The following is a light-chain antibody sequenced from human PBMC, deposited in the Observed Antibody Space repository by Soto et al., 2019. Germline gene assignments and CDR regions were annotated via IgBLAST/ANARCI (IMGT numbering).Light chain of an antibody. CDR1: STDVGGNKY. CDR3: YSHIDGTTRV. J-gene: IGLJ2*01. Sequence: QSVLIQPASVSGSPGQSITISCTGTSTDVGGNKYVSWYQHHPGKAPKVVIYDVTTRPSGVSNRFSGSKSGNTAALTISGLQAEDEAEYYCYSHIDGTTRVFGGGTKVTVL. CDR2: DVT. V-gene: IGLV2-14*03.